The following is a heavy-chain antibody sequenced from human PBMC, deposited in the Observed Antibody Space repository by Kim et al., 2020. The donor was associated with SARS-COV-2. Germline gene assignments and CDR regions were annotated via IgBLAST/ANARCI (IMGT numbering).Heavy chain of an antibody. Sequence: GGSLRLSCAASGFTVSSNFVSWVRQAPGKGLEWVLVVYASGSTYYADSVKGRFTISRDNSRNTLSLQMNSLRVEDTAVYYCARVQSGLDLPAYYYYYYM. CDR3: ARVQSGLDLPAYYYYYYM. J-gene: IGHJ6*03. CDR1: GFTVSSNF. V-gene: IGHV3-66*01. D-gene: IGHD1-7*01. CDR2: VYASGST.